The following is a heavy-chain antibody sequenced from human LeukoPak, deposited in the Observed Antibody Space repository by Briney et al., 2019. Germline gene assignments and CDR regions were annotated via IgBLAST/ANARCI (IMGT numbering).Heavy chain of an antibody. V-gene: IGHV1-69*05. CDR2: IIPIFGTA. J-gene: IGHJ5*02. CDR1: GGTFSSYS. Sequence: GASVKVSCKASGGTFSSYSISWVRQAPGQGLEWMGGIIPIFGTARSAQKFQGRVTITTDESTSTAYMEMSSLRSEDTAVYYCARDLGASPGAWGQGTLVTVSS. D-gene: IGHD1-26*01. CDR3: ARDLGASPGA.